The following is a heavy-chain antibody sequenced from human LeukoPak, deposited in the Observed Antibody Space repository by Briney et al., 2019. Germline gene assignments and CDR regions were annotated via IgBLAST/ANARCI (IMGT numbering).Heavy chain of an antibody. Sequence: ASVKVSCKASGDTFTSYAMHWVRQAPGQRLEWMGWINAGNGNTKYSQKFQGRVTITRDTSASTAYNELSSLRSEDTAVDYCARSGSHDVPAFDYWGQGTLVTVSS. CDR1: GDTFTSYA. CDR2: INAGNGNT. D-gene: IGHD1-26*01. J-gene: IGHJ4*02. V-gene: IGHV1-3*01. CDR3: ARSGSHDVPAFDY.